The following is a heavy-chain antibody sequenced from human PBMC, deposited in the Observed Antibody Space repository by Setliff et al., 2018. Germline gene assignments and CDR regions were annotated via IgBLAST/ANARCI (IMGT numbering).Heavy chain of an antibody. D-gene: IGHD3-10*01. CDR2: ISVYNGYI. J-gene: IGHJ5*02. CDR3: AFEYGTSKRFDP. V-gene: IGHV1-18*01. Sequence: VASVKVSCKASGYTFTSSGISWVRQAPGQGLEWMGWISVYNGYIVYAQKLQGRVTMTTDTSTSTAYMVLNNLRSEDTALYYCAFEYGTSKRFDPWGQGTLVTVSS. CDR1: GYTFTSSG.